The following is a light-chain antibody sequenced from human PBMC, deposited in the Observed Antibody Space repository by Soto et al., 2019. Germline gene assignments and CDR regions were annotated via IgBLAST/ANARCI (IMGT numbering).Light chain of an antibody. Sequence: DIQMTQSPSTLSASVGDRVTITCRASENINNWLAWYHQEPGKAPKVLIYDASSLESGVPSRFSGSRSGTEFTFTISSLLPDDFATDSGQPDEHYPLTFGGGTNLDIK. J-gene: IGKJ4*01. CDR3: QPDEHYPLT. CDR2: DAS. V-gene: IGKV1-5*01. CDR1: ENINNW.